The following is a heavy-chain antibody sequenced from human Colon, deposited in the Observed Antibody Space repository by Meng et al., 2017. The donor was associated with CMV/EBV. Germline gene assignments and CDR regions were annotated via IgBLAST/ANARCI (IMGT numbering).Heavy chain of an antibody. V-gene: IGHV3-23*01. D-gene: IGHD6-19*01. J-gene: IGHJ4*01. CDR2: ISGSSVNT. Sequence: LSCAASGFTFNSYAMSWVRQAPGKGLEWVSGISGSSVNTYYAGSVKGRCTISRDNSKNTLYLKMSSLRAEDTAVYYCAKKSSAWYEDIWGHGTLVTVSS. CDR1: GFTFNSYA. CDR3: AKKSSAWYEDI.